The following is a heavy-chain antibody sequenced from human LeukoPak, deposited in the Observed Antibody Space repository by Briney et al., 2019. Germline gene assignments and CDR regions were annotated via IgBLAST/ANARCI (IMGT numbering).Heavy chain of an antibody. CDR3: ARDYCSGGSCYYFDY. V-gene: IGHV3-30-3*01. D-gene: IGHD2-15*01. CDR2: ISYDGSNK. J-gene: IGHJ4*02. Sequence: PGGSLRLSCAASGFTVSSYAMHWVRQAPGKGLEWVAVISYDGSNKYYADSVKGRFTISRDNSKNTLYLQMNSLRAEDTAVYYCARDYCSGGSCYYFDYWGQGTLVTVSS. CDR1: GFTVSSYA.